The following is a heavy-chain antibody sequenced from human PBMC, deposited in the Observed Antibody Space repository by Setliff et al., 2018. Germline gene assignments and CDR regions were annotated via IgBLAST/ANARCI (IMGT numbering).Heavy chain of an antibody. Sequence: ASVKVSCKASGYTFTGYYMHWVRQAPGQGLEWMGRINPNSGGTNYAQKFQGRVTTTWDTSISTAYMELSRLRSDDTAVYYCARGGPGVVIMPAAKLFDYWGQGTLVTVSS. CDR2: INPNSGGT. CDR3: ARGGPGVVIMPAAKLFDY. CDR1: GYTFTGYY. D-gene: IGHD2-2*01. J-gene: IGHJ4*02. V-gene: IGHV1-2*06.